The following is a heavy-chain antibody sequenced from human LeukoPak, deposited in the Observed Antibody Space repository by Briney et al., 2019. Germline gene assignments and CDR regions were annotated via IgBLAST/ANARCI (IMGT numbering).Heavy chain of an antibody. J-gene: IGHJ6*02. Sequence: GGSLRLSCAASGFTFSSYAMSWVRQAPGKGLEWVSAISGSGGSTYYADSVKGRFTISRDNSKNTLYLQMNSLRAEDTAVYYCVRTMVRDYYYYYGMDVWGQGTTVTVSS. D-gene: IGHD3-10*01. CDR1: GFTFSSYA. V-gene: IGHV3-23*01. CDR2: ISGSGGST. CDR3: VRTMVRDYYYYYGMDV.